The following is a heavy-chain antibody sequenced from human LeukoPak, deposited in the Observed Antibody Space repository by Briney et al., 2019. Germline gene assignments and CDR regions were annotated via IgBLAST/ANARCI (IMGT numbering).Heavy chain of an antibody. Sequence: APVKVSCKASGYTFTSYGISGVRQAPGQGLEWMGWISAYNGNTNYAQKFQGRVTMTRDTSISTAYMELSRLRSDDTAVYYCARGAEQWLDGDYWGQGTLVTVSS. CDR1: GYTFTSYG. D-gene: IGHD6-19*01. V-gene: IGHV1-18*01. CDR3: ARGAEQWLDGDY. CDR2: ISAYNGNT. J-gene: IGHJ4*02.